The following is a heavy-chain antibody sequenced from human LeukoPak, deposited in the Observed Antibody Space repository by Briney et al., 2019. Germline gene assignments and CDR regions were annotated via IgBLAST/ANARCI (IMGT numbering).Heavy chain of an antibody. CDR2: IWYDGSNK. CDR3: ARDIKIVGGYDAFDI. J-gene: IGHJ3*02. CDR1: GFTFSSYG. V-gene: IGHV3-33*01. D-gene: IGHD1-26*01. Sequence: TGGSLRLSCAASGFTFSSYGMHWVRQAPGKGLGWVAVIWYDGSNKYYADSVKGRFTISRDNSKNTMYLQMNSLGAEDTAVYYCARDIKIVGGYDAFDIWGQGTMVTVSS.